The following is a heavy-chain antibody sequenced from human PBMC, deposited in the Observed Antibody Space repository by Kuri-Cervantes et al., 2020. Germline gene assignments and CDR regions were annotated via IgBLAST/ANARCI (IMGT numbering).Heavy chain of an antibody. CDR1: GFTVSDKY. CDR3: AKGFLQQLPRDAFDI. V-gene: IGHV3-53*05. D-gene: IGHD6-13*01. J-gene: IGHJ3*02. Sequence: GESLKISCAASGFTVSDKYMSWVRQAPGKGLERVSVIYSGGDTYHADSVKGRFTISRDNAKNSLYLQMNSLRAEDTALYYCAKGFLQQLPRDAFDIWGQGTMVTVSS. CDR2: IYSGGDT.